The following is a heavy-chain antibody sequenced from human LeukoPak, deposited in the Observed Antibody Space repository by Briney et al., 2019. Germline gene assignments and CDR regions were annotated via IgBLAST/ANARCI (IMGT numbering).Heavy chain of an antibody. Sequence: ASVKVSCKASGYTFTSYGISWVRQAPGQGLEWMGWISAYNGNTNYAQKLQGRVTMTTDTSTSTAYMELRSLRSDDTAVYYCARSTPGDCSGGSCYSQVEYYYYMDVWGKGTTVTVSS. CDR1: GYTFTSYG. V-gene: IGHV1-18*01. CDR3: ARSTPGDCSGGSCYSQVEYYYYMDV. CDR2: ISAYNGNT. J-gene: IGHJ6*03. D-gene: IGHD2-15*01.